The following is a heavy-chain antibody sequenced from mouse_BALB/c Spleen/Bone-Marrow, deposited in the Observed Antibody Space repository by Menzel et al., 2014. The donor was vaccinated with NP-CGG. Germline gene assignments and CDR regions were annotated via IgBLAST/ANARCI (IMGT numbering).Heavy chain of an antibody. CDR2: IGIGGST. CDR3: ARASYYYGSRYDD. CDR1: GFSLTSYG. Sequence: QVQLKDSGPGLVAPSQSLSITCTVSGFSLTSYGVHWVRQPPGKGLEWLGGIGIGGSTNYNSALISRLSISKDNSKSQVFLKMNSLQTDDTAMYYCARASYYYGSRYDDWGQGTTLTVSS. V-gene: IGHV2-9*02. J-gene: IGHJ2*01. D-gene: IGHD1-1*01.